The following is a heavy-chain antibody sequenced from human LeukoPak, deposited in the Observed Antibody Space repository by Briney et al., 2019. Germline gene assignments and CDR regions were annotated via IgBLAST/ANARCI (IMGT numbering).Heavy chain of an antibody. CDR3: ARTSTTPERYWYFDL. J-gene: IGHJ2*01. Sequence: SETLSLTCTVSGGSISSYYWGWIRQPPGKGLEWIAYIHHSGSTKYNPSLKSRVTISLDTSKNQFSLNLRSVTAADTAIYYCARTSTTPERYWYFDLWGSGTLVSVSS. CDR1: GGSISSYY. D-gene: IGHD4-11*01. CDR2: IHHSGST. V-gene: IGHV4-59*01.